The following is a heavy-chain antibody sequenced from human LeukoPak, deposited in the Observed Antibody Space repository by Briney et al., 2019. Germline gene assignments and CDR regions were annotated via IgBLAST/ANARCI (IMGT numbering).Heavy chain of an antibody. Sequence: GGSLRLSYAASGFPFSSYWMSWVREAPGKGLEWAANIKQDGGEIFYVDSVKGRFTISRDNAKNSLYLQMNSLRAEDTAVYYCAREDHSNYNYWGQGTLVTVSS. CDR1: GFPFSSYW. D-gene: IGHD4-11*01. CDR3: AREDHSNYNY. CDR2: IKQDGGEI. V-gene: IGHV3-7*01. J-gene: IGHJ4*02.